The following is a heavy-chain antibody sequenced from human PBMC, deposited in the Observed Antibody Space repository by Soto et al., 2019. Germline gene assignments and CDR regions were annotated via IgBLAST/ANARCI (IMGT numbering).Heavy chain of an antibody. J-gene: IGHJ4*02. Sequence: ASVKVSCKASGYTFTSYYMHWVRQAPGQGLEWMGIINPSGGSTSYAQKFQGRVTMTRDTSTSTVYMELRSLRSDDTAVYYCARDLLYYGSGSYQDSWGQGTLVTVSS. CDR1: GYTFTSYY. D-gene: IGHD3-10*01. CDR3: ARDLLYYGSGSYQDS. CDR2: INPSGGST. V-gene: IGHV1-46*01.